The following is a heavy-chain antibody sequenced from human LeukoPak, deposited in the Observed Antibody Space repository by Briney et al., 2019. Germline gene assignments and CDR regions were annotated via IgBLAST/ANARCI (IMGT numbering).Heavy chain of an antibody. J-gene: IGHJ4*02. CDR2: INAGNGNT. Sequence: ASVKVSFKASGYTFTIYAMHWVRQAPGQRLEWMGWINAGNGNTKYSQKFQGRVTITRDTSASTAYMELSSLRSEDTAVYYCAGGTTGTTGNYWGQGTLVTVSS. CDR1: GYTFTIYA. V-gene: IGHV1-3*01. CDR3: AGGTTGTTGNY. D-gene: IGHD1-1*01.